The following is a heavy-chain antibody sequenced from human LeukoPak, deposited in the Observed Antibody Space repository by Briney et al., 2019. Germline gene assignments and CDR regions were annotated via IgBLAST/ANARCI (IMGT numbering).Heavy chain of an antibody. J-gene: IGHJ4*02. D-gene: IGHD2-2*01. CDR1: GFTFSSDS. V-gene: IGHV3-23*01. Sequence: PGGSLRLSCAASGFTFSSDSMTWVRQAPGKGLEWVSTISGSGVSTFYADSVKGRFTIPRDNSKNTLHLHMNSLSAEDTAVYYCAKDSFSSRWGQGTLVTVSS. CDR3: AKDSFSSR. CDR2: ISGSGVST.